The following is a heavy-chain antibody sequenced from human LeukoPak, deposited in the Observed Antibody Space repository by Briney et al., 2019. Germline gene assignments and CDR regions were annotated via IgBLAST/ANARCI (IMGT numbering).Heavy chain of an antibody. CDR2: INSDGSRT. CDR3: ARGMFHGYCTDY. D-gene: IGHD3-3*01. V-gene: IGHV3-74*01. CDR1: GFTFSSYA. Sequence: GGSLRLSCAASGFTFSSYAMHWVRQAPGKGLVWVSRINSDGSRTNYADSVEGRFTISRDNAKDTVYLQINSLRAEDTAVYYCARGMFHGYCTDYWGQGTLVTVSS. J-gene: IGHJ4*02.